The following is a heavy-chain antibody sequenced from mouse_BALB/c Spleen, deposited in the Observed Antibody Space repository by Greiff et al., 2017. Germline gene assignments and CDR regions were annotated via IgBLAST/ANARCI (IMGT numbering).Heavy chain of an antibody. CDR1: GFTFSSYA. CDR3: ARESRSTTITPFAY. CDR2: ISSGGSYT. V-gene: IGHV5-9-1*01. J-gene: IGHJ3*01. Sequence: EVMLVESGGGLVKPGGSLKLSCAASGFTFSSYAMSWVRQTPEKRLEWVATISSGGSYTYYPDSVKGRFTISRDNAKNTLYLQMSSLRSEDTAMYYCARESRSTTITPFAYWGQGTLVTVSA. D-gene: IGHD2-4*01.